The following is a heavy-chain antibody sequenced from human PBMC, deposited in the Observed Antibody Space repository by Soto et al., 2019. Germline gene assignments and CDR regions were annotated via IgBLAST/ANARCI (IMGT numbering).Heavy chain of an antibody. CDR1: GFTFSSHW. D-gene: IGHD1-1*01. Sequence: EVQLVESGGGLVQPGGSLRLSCAASGFTFSSHWMTWVRQAPGKGLEWVANINEDGGRKYYMDSVKGRFTISRDNAKNPLYLQMNSLRAEDTAVFYCARGDNPEYWGQGTLVTVSS. V-gene: IGHV3-7*01. J-gene: IGHJ4*02. CDR2: INEDGGRK. CDR3: ARGDNPEY.